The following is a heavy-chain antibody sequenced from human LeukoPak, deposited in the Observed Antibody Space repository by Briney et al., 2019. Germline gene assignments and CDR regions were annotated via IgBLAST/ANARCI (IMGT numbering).Heavy chain of an antibody. Sequence: SETLSLTCAVYGGSFSGYYWSWIRPPPGKGLEGIGEINHSGSTNYNPSLKSRVTISVDTSKNQFSLKLSSVTAADTAVYYCARGAGPSARYSSSWYYWGQGTLVTVSS. D-gene: IGHD6-13*01. CDR2: INHSGST. V-gene: IGHV4-34*01. J-gene: IGHJ4*02. CDR3: ARGAGPSARYSSSWYY. CDR1: GGSFSGYY.